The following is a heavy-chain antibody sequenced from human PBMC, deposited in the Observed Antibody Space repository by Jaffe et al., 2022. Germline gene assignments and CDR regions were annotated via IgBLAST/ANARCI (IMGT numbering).Heavy chain of an antibody. CDR3: ARDEVYYYGSGDY. V-gene: IGHV3-48*03. CDR1: GFTFSSYE. Sequence: EVQLVESGGGLVQPGGSLRLSCAASGFTFSSYEMNWVRQAPGKGLEWVSYISSSGSTIYYADSVKGRFTISRDNAKNSLYLQMNSLRAEDTAVYYCARDEVYYYGSGDYWGQGTLVTVSS. D-gene: IGHD3-10*01. CDR2: ISSSGSTI. J-gene: IGHJ4*02.